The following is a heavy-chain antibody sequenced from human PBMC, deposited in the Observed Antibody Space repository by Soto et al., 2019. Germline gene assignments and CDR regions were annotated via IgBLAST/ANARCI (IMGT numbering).Heavy chain of an antibody. CDR3: AKDLSSVLGYFDY. CDR2: FIDCGGST. D-gene: IGHD3-16*01. V-gene: IGHV3-23*01. J-gene: IGHJ4*02. CDR1: GFPVSSYA. Sequence: ESLRLSCAASGFPVSSYAMSWVRKPQGTGLAWVSAFIDCGGSTYYAESVKGRFTISRDNSKNPFYLQMNILRAEDTAVYYCAKDLSSVLGYFDYWGQGTLVTVSS.